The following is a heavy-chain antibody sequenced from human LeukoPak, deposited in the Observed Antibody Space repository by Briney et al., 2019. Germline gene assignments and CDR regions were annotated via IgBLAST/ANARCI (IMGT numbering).Heavy chain of an antibody. J-gene: IGHJ3*02. CDR1: GGSISSYY. V-gene: IGHV4-4*07. CDR2: IYTSGST. CDR3: ARVDRELFYHAFDI. D-gene: IGHD3-10*01. Sequence: PSETLSLTCTVSGGSISSYYWSWIRQPAGKGLEWIGRIYTSGSTNYNPSLKSRVTMSVDTSKNQFSLKLSSVPAADTAVYYCARVDRELFYHAFDIWGQGTMVTVSS.